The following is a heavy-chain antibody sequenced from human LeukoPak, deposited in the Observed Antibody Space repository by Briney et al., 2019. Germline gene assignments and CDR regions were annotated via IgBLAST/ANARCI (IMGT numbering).Heavy chain of an antibody. J-gene: IGHJ4*02. CDR2: IYYSGST. CDR1: GGSISSYY. Sequence: ASETLSLSCTVSGGSISSYYWSWIRQPPGKGLEWIGYIYYSGSTNYNPSLKSRVTISVDTSKNQFSLKLSSVTAADTAVYYCAKVAAAEGRYFDYWGQGTLVTVSS. D-gene: IGHD6-13*01. CDR3: AKVAAAEGRYFDY. V-gene: IGHV4-59*08.